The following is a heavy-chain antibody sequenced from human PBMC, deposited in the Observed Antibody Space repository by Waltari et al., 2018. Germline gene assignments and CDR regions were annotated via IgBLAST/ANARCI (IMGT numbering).Heavy chain of an antibody. D-gene: IGHD4-17*01. CDR2: IYYSGSP. CDR3: ARVRRFHYYSSGMAV. J-gene: IGHJ6*02. CDR1: GGSISSHY. Sequence: QVQLQESGPGLVKPSETLSLTCTVSGGSISSHYWSWIRQPPGKGLEWIGYIYYSGSPNTTPSLRSRFTKSVDTPKTQFSLNLSFLTAPDTAVYYWARVRRFHYYSSGMAVWGQGPTVTFSS. V-gene: IGHV4-59*11.